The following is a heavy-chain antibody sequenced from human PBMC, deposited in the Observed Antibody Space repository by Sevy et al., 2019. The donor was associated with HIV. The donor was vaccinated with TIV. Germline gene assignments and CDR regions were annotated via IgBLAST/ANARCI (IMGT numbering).Heavy chain of an antibody. J-gene: IGHJ4*02. CDR1: GYTFTSYG. CDR2: ISANNGNT. V-gene: IGHV1-18*04. D-gene: IGHD6-13*01. CDR3: ERERYSNSWLDY. Sequence: ASVKVSCKASGYTFTSYGISWVRQAPGQGLEWMGWISANNGNTNYAQKLQGRVSMTTDTSTSTAYMELRSLRSDDTAVYYCERERYSNSWLDYWGQGTLVTVSS.